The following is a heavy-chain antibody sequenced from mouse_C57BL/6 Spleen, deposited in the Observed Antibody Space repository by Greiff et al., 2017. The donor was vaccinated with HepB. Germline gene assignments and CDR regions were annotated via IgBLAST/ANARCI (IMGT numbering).Heavy chain of an antibody. CDR3: ARSGALGAWFAY. J-gene: IGHJ3*01. D-gene: IGHD4-1*01. Sequence: QVQLQQSGPELVKPGASVKISCKASGYAFSSSWMNWVKQRPGKGLEWIGRIYPGDGDTNYNGKFKGKATLTADKSSSTAYMQLSSLTSEDSAVYFCARSGALGAWFAYWGQGTLVTVSA. CDR2: IYPGDGDT. CDR1: GYAFSSSW. V-gene: IGHV1-82*01.